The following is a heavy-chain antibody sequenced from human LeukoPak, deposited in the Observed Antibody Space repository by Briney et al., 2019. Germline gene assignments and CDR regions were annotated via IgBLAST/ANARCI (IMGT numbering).Heavy chain of an antibody. CDR3: AKDRLLLWFGDPGGYYFDY. CDR1: GFTFSSYG. CDR2: ISYDGSNK. Sequence: GSLRLSCAASGFTFSSYGMHWVRQAPDKGLEWVAVISYDGSNKYYADSVKGRFTISRDNSKNTLYLQMNSLRAEDTAVYYCAKDRLLLWFGDPGGYYFDYWGQGTLVTVSS. V-gene: IGHV3-30*18. J-gene: IGHJ4*02. D-gene: IGHD3-10*01.